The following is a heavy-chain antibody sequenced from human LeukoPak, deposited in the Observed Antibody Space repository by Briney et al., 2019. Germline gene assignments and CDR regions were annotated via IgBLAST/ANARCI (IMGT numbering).Heavy chain of an antibody. Sequence: TSETLSLTCTVSGGSISSYYWSWIRQPAGKGLEWIGRIYTSGSTNYNPSLKSRVTMSVDTSKNQFSLKLSSVTAADTAVYYCARVRRGILTGYYYMDVWGKGTTVTISS. CDR3: ARVRRGILTGYYYMDV. J-gene: IGHJ6*03. CDR1: GGSISSYY. CDR2: IYTSGST. D-gene: IGHD3-9*01. V-gene: IGHV4-4*07.